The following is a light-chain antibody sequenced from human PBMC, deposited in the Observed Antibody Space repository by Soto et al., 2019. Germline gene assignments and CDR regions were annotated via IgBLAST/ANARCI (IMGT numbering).Light chain of an antibody. CDR2: EVN. CDR3: SSYTTSSTVV. Sequence: QSVLTQPASVSGSPGQSITISCTGTSNDIGSYDYVSWYQQHPDKAPKLMIYEVNNRPSGVSNRFSGPKSGNTASLTISGVQAEDEADYYCSSYTTSSTVVFGTGTKLTVL. V-gene: IGLV2-14*01. CDR1: SNDIGSYDY. J-gene: IGLJ1*01.